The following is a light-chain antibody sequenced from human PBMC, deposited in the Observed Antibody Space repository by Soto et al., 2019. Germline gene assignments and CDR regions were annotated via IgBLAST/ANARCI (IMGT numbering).Light chain of an antibody. CDR2: DAS. J-gene: IGKJ4*01. CDR3: QHYNTRPLS. V-gene: IGKV3-15*01. Sequence: ELVMTQSPATLSVSPGERATLSCRASQTLGSNVAWYQQKPGQAPRLLIYDASTTASGAPARFSGSGSGTEFTLTITSLQSEACALYYCQHYNTRPLSFGGGTKVEI. CDR1: QTLGSN.